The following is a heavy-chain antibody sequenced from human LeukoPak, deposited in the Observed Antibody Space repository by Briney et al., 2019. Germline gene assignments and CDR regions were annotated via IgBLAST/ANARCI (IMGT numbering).Heavy chain of an antibody. D-gene: IGHD3-22*01. CDR2: IYISGNT. J-gene: IGHJ4*02. Sequence: PSETLSLTCNVSGVSIRSYYWSWIRQPAGGGLEWIGRIYISGNTNYNPSLKSRVTMSLDTSKNQFSLNLHSVTAADTAVYYCARTMSFSTQYYFDYWGQGTLVTVSS. CDR1: GVSIRSYY. CDR3: ARTMSFSTQYYFDY. V-gene: IGHV4-4*07.